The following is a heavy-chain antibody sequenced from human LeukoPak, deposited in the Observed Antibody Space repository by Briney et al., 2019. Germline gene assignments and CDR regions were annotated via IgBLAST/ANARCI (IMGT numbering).Heavy chain of an antibody. CDR1: GFTFSSYA. V-gene: IGHV4-34*01. CDR2: INHSGST. D-gene: IGHD3-10*01. CDR3: ARGFFLVTMVRGVPGPPGMDV. J-gene: IGHJ6*02. Sequence: GSLRLSCAASGFTFSSYAMSWVRQPPGKGLEWIGEINHSGSTNYNPSLKSRVTISVDTSKNQFSLKLSSVTAADTAVYYCARGFFLVTMVRGVPGPPGMDVWGQGTTVTVSS.